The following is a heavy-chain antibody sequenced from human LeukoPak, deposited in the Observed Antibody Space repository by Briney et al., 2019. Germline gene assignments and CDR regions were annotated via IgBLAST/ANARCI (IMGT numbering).Heavy chain of an antibody. D-gene: IGHD3-22*01. V-gene: IGHV3-30-3*01. CDR3: ARDSDDSSGTTPGNWFDP. CDR2: ISYDGSNK. CDR1: GFTFSSYA. J-gene: IGHJ5*02. Sequence: GGSLRLSCAASGFTFSSYAMHWARQAPGKGLEWVAVISYDGSNKYYADSVKGRFTISRDNSKNTLYLQMNSLRAEDTAVYYCARDSDDSSGTTPGNWFDPWGQGTLVTVSS.